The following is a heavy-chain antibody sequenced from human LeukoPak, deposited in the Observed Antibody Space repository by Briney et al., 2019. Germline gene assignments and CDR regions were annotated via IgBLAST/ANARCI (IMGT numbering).Heavy chain of an antibody. D-gene: IGHD3-10*01. J-gene: IGHJ4*02. CDR2: INSDGTST. CDR1: GFTFSSYW. V-gene: IGHV3-74*01. Sequence: WGSLRLSCAASGFTFSSYWMHWVRQPPGKGLVWVSRINSDGTSTNYADSVKGRFTISRDNAKNTLYLQMNSLRAEDTAVYYCARDRYYGSGRYNYFDYWGQGTLVTVSS. CDR3: ARDRYYGSGRYNYFDY.